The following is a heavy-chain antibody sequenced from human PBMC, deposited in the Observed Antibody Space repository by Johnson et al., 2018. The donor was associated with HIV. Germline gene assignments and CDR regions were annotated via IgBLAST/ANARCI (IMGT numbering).Heavy chain of an antibody. CDR1: GFTFSSYA. J-gene: IGHJ3*02. CDR2: ISYDGSNT. D-gene: IGHD3-22*01. Sequence: QVQLVESGGGVVQPGRSLRLSCTASGFTFSSYAMHWVRQAPGKGLEWVAVISYDGSNTYYADSVKGRFPISRDNSKNTLYLQMNSLRAEDTAVYYCARDVMVRYYDSSGYYLYDAFDIWGQGTMVTVSS. CDR3: ARDVMVRYYDSSGYYLYDAFDI. V-gene: IGHV3-30*04.